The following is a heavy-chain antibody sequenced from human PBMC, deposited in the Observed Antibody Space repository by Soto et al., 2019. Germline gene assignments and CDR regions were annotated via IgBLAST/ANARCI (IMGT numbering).Heavy chain of an antibody. CDR1: GDSISRSRYY. CDR2: VYYRGST. Sequence: SETRSLSWTGSGDSISRSRYYLGWIRQPPGKGLEWIGSVYYRGSTYYNPSLKSRVTISVDTSKNQFSLKLSSVTAADTAVYYCATSDYYGPGSLLGWFAPWGQGTLVTVS. D-gene: IGHD3-10*01. CDR3: ATSDYYGPGSLLGWFAP. J-gene: IGHJ5*02. V-gene: IGHV4-39*01.